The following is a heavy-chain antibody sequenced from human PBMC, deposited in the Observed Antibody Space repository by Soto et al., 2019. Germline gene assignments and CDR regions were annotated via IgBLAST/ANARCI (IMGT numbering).Heavy chain of an antibody. Sequence: EVQLVESGGGLVPPGGSLRLSCSASGFSISGYALNWVRQAPGKGPEWVSYISSSSSAIDYAGSVKGRFSISRDNGKNSLYLQMNSLRAEDTAVYYWARALSRGSNFYYYMDVWGKGTTVTVSS. V-gene: IGHV3-48*01. D-gene: IGHD3-22*01. J-gene: IGHJ6*03. CDR3: ARALSRGSNFYYYMDV. CDR2: ISSSSSAI. CDR1: GFSISGYA.